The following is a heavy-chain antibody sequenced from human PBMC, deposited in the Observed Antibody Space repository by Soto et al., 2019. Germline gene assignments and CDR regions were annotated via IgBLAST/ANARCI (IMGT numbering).Heavy chain of an antibody. D-gene: IGHD1-7*01. CDR2: INPNSGGT. J-gene: IGHJ6*02. Sequence: ASVKVSCKASGYTFTGYYMHWVRQAPGQGLEWMGWINPNSGGTNYAQKFQGRVTMTRDTSISTAYMELSRLRSGDTAVYYCATYGEITGTTGAYYYGMDVWGQGTTVTVSS. CDR1: GYTFTGYY. V-gene: IGHV1-2*02. CDR3: ATYGEITGTTGAYYYGMDV.